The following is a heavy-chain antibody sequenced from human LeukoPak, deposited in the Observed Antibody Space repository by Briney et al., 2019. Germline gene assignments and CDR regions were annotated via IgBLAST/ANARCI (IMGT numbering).Heavy chain of an antibody. CDR2: IYYSGST. V-gene: IGHV4-39*01. J-gene: IGHJ5*02. Sequence: SETLSLTCTVSGGSISSSSYYWGWIRQPPGKGLEWIGSIYYSGSTYYNPSLKSRVTISVDTSKNQFSLKLSSATAADTAVYYCARKIQGWFDTWGQGTLVTVSS. CDR3: ARKIQGWFDT. CDR1: GGSISSSSYY.